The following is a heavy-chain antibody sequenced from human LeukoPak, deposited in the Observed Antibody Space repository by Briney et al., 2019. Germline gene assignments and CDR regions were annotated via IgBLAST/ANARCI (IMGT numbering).Heavy chain of an antibody. D-gene: IGHD3-10*01. CDR2: INPSGGSK. J-gene: IGHJ5*02. CDR1: GYTFTSYY. CDR3: ARANILLRFGELCWFDP. Sequence: GASVNVSYKAAGYTFTSYYMHWVRQAPGQRLEGMGVINPSGGSKSSEQKFPGRVTMPRDMSTSKAYMELSRLRSEDTAVYYCARANILLRFGELCWFDPWGQGTLVTVSS. V-gene: IGHV1-46*01.